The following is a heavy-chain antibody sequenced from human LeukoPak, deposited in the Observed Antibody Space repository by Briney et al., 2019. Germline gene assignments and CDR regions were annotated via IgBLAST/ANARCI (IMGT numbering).Heavy chain of an antibody. Sequence: SETLSLSCAVYGGSSSGFYWSWIRQPPGRGLEWIGEINHSGSTNYNPSLKSRLTISVDTSKNQFSLKLSSVTAADTAVYYCAAGCSSTSCFWFYYTDVWAKGTTVTVSS. CDR2: INHSGST. V-gene: IGHV4-34*01. CDR3: AAGCSSTSCFWFYYTDV. CDR1: GGSSSGFY. D-gene: IGHD2-2*01. J-gene: IGHJ6*03.